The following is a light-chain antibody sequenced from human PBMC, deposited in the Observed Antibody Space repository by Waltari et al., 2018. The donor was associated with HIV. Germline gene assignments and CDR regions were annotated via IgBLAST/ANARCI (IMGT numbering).Light chain of an antibody. CDR1: QNVITN. CDR2: GAS. CDR3: QQYNNWPRT. J-gene: IGKJ1*01. V-gene: IGKV3-15*01. Sequence: EIVMTQYPATLSVSPGERVTLSCRASQNVITNLAWYQQKFGQAPRLPIYGASTRATGIPARFSGGGSGTEFTLTISSLQSEDFGIYYCQQYNNWPRTFGQGTNVEVK.